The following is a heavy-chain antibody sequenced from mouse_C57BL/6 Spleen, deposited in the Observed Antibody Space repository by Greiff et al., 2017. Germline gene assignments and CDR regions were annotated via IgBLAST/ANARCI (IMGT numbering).Heavy chain of an antibody. Sequence: QVQLQQPGAELVRPGSSVKLSCKASGYTFTSYWMHWVKQRPIQGLEWIGNIDPSDSETHYNQKFKDKATLTVDKSSSTAYMQLSSLTSEDSAVYYCARLYGSREYYFDYWGQGTTLTVSS. CDR2: IDPSDSET. CDR1: GYTFTSYW. J-gene: IGHJ2*01. D-gene: IGHD1-1*01. V-gene: IGHV1-52*01. CDR3: ARLYGSREYYFDY.